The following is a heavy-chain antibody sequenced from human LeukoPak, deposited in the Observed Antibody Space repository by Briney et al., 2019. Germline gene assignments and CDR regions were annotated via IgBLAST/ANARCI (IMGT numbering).Heavy chain of an antibody. V-gene: IGHV1-18*01. CDR1: GYTFTSYG. CDR3: ARAPYYDSSGYYLYTYFFDY. D-gene: IGHD3-22*01. CDR2: ISAYNGNT. J-gene: IGHJ4*02. Sequence: GASVKVSCKASGYTFTSYGISWVRQAPGQGLEWMEWISAYNGNTNYAQKLQGRVTMTTDTSTSTAYMELRSLRSDDTAVYYCARAPYYDSSGYYLYTYFFDYWGQGTLVTVSS.